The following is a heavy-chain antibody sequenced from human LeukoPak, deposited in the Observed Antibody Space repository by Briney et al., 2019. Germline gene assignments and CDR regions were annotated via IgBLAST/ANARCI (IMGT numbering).Heavy chain of an antibody. J-gene: IGHJ3*02. V-gene: IGHV5-51*01. CDR2: TYPGDSDT. Sequence: GESLKISCKGSGYSFTSYWIGWVRQMPGKGLEWMGITYPGDSDTRYSPSFQGQVTISADKSISTAYLQWSSLKASDTAMYYCARRITTMGDAFDIWGQGTMVTVSS. D-gene: IGHD3-22*01. CDR3: ARRITTMGDAFDI. CDR1: GYSFTSYW.